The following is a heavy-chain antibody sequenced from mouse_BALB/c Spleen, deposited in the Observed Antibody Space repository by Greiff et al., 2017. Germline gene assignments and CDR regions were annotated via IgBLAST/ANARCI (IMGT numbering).Heavy chain of an antibody. CDR2: ISYDGSN. CDR1: GYSITSGYY. J-gene: IGHJ4*01. V-gene: IGHV3-6*02. Sequence: EVKLQESGPGLVKPSQSLSLTCSVTGYSITSGYYWNWIRQFPGNKLEWMGYISYDGSNNYNPSLKNRISITRDTSKNQFFLKLNSVTTEDTATYYCARGDYGSSYVYAMDYWGQGTSVTVSS. CDR3: ARGDYGSSYVYAMDY. D-gene: IGHD1-1*01.